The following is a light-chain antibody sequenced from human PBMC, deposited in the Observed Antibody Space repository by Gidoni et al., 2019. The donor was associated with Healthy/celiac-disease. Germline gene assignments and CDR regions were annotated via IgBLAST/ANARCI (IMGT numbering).Light chain of an antibody. CDR3: SSYTSSSSWV. CDR1: SSYVGGYNY. V-gene: IGLV2-14*01. CDR2: EVN. Sequence: QSALTQPASVSRSPGQSLTISCTGTSSYVGGYNYVPWYQQHPGKAPKLMIYEVNNRPSGVSNRFSGSKSGNTASLTISGLQAEDEADYYCSSYTSSSSWVFGGGTKLTVL. J-gene: IGLJ3*02.